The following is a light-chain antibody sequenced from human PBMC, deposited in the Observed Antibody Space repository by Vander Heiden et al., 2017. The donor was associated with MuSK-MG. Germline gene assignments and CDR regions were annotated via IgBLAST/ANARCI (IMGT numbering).Light chain of an antibody. CDR2: DAS. V-gene: IGKV1-33*01. CDR3: QQFDNLPWT. J-gene: IGKJ1*01. CDR1: EDISNF. Sequence: DIQMTQSPSSLSASVGDRVTITCQASEDISNFLNWYQQKPGKAPKLLIFDASDLETGVPSRFSGSGSGTDFTFTISSLQPEDIAEYYCQQFDNLPWTFGQGTKVEIK.